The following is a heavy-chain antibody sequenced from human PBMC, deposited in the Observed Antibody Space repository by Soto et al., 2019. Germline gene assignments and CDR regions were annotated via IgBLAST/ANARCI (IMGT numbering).Heavy chain of an antibody. CDR1: GGSISSYY. D-gene: IGHD6-13*01. J-gene: IGHJ4*02. Sequence: SETLSLTCTVSGGSISSYYWSWIRQPPGKGLEWIGYIYYSGSTNYNPSLKSRVTISVDTSKNLFSLKLSSVTAADTAVYYCASVKLRKQMDFDYWGQGTLVTVS. CDR3: ASVKLRKQMDFDY. V-gene: IGHV4-59*01. CDR2: IYYSGST.